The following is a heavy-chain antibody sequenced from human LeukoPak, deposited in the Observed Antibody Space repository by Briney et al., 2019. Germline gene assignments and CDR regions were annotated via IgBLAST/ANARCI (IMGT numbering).Heavy chain of an antibody. CDR3: AREDGYKYDC. CDR1: GYTFTDYY. CDR2: INPNSGGT. D-gene: IGHD5-24*01. V-gene: IGHV1-2*02. Sequence: ASVKVSCTASGYTFTDYYMHWVRQAPGQGLEWMGWINPNSGGTNYAQNFQGRVTLTRDTSISTAYMELSRLRSDDTAVYYCAREDGYKYDCWGQGTLVTVSS. J-gene: IGHJ4*02.